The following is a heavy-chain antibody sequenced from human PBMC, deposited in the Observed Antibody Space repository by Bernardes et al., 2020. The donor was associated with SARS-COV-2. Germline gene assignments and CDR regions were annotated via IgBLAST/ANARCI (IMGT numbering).Heavy chain of an antibody. V-gene: IGHV3-30*18. J-gene: IGHJ6*02. D-gene: IGHD2-21*02. Sequence: GGSLRLSCAASGFTFSSYGMHWVRQAPGKGLEWVALISYDGSNKYYADSVKGRFTISRDNSKNMLYLQMNSLRAEDTAVYYCAKDPVRFIVVVTASGMDVWGQGTTVTVSS. CDR1: GFTFSSYG. CDR3: AKDPVRFIVVVTASGMDV. CDR2: ISYDGSNK.